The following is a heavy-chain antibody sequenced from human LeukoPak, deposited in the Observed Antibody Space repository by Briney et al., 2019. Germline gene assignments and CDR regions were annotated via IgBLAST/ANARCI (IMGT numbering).Heavy chain of an antibody. J-gene: IGHJ4*02. CDR2: IFPIFGTA. CDR1: GGTFNSYV. Sequence: SVKVSCMAAGGTFNSYVISGVGQAPGQGLAWMGRIFPIFGTANYSQKYQCRVTVTTDESTSTACLELCSLRSEDSAVYYCAREDKWELLPGNFDYWGQGTLVTVSS. D-gene: IGHD1-26*01. CDR3: AREDKWELLPGNFDY. V-gene: IGHV1-69*05.